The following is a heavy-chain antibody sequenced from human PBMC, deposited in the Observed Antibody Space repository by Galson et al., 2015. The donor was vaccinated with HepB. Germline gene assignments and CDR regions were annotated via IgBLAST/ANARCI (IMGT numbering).Heavy chain of an antibody. V-gene: IGHV4-34*01. Sequence: ETLSLTCAVYGGSFSGYYWSWIRQPPGKGLEWIGEINHSGSTNYNPSLKSRVTISVDTSKNQFSLKLSSVTAADTAVYYCARGGGDRQQLVQGHWGQGTLVTVSS. D-gene: IGHD6-13*01. CDR2: INHSGST. CDR1: GGSFSGYY. J-gene: IGHJ4*02. CDR3: ARGGGDRQQLVQGH.